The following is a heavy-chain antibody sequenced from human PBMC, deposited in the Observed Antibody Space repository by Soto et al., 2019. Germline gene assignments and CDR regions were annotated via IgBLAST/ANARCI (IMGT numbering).Heavy chain of an antibody. V-gene: IGHV3-23*01. CDR2: SSGSGGST. Sequence: EVQLLESGGCLVQPGGSLRLACASSGFTFSSYDMSWVRQAPGKGLEWVSASSGSGGSTNYADSVKGRFTMSRDNSKNTLYLQMNSRRAEDTAVNYGAKTEGYPYYCDYGGKGTLVTVS. D-gene: IGHD3-16*02. J-gene: IGHJ4*02. CDR1: GFTFSSYD. CDR3: AKTEGYPYYCDY.